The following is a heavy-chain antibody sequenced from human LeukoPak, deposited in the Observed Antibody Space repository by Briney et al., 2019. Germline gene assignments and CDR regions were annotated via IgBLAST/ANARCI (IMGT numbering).Heavy chain of an antibody. CDR1: GFTFSSYA. CDR3: ARAPTYSSSWHDDAFDI. V-gene: IGHV3-30*04. D-gene: IGHD6-13*01. CDR2: ISYDGSNK. Sequence: GGSLRLSCAASGFTFSSYAMHWVRQAPGKGLEWVAVISYDGSNKYYADSVKGRFTISRDNSKNTLYLQMNSLRAEDTAVYYCARAPTYSSSWHDDAFDIWGQGTMVTVSS. J-gene: IGHJ3*02.